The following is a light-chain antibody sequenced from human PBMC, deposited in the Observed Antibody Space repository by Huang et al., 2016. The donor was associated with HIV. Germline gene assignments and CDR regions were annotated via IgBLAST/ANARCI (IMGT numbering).Light chain of an antibody. CDR3: QQSYSTLRYT. CDR1: ESVSSN. Sequence: EIVMTQSPATLSVSPGERATLSCRASESVSSNLAWYQQKPGQAPRLLIYGASTRATGIPARFSGSGSGTEFTLAISSLRSEDFAVYYCQQSYSTLRYTFGQGTKLEIK. J-gene: IGKJ2*01. CDR2: GAS. V-gene: IGKV3-15*01.